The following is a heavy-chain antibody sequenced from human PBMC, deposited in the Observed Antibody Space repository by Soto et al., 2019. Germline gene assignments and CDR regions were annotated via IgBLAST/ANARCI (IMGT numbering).Heavy chain of an antibody. J-gene: IGHJ4*02. D-gene: IGHD4-4*01. CDR1: GFTFSNAW. CDR2: IKSKTDGGTT. Sequence: GGSLRLSCAASGFTFSNAWMSWVRQAPGKGLEWVGRIKSKTDGGTTDYAAPVKGRFTISRDDSKNTLYLQMNSLKTEDTAVYYCTTDFRSPPPYSNGFGYWCQGTLVTVSS. CDR3: TTDFRSPPPYSNGFGY. V-gene: IGHV3-15*01.